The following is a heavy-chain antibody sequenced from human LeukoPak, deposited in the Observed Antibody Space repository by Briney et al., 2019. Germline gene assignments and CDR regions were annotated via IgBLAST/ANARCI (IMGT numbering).Heavy chain of an antibody. CDR1: GGSISSGGYS. J-gene: IGHJ5*02. CDR2: IYHSGTT. V-gene: IGHV4-30-2*03. D-gene: IGHD3-9*01. CDR3: VRLPTGYPNWFDP. Sequence: SETLSLTCAVSGGSISSGGYSWSWIRQPPGKGLEWIGYIYHSGTTYYNPSLKSRVTISVDTSKNQFFLKLSSVTAADTAVYYCVRLPTGYPNWFDPWGQGSLVTVSS.